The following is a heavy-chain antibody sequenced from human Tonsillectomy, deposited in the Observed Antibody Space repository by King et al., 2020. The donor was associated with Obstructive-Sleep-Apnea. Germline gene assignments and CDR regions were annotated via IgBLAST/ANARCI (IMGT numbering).Heavy chain of an antibody. V-gene: IGHV3-30*18. J-gene: IGHJ4*02. CDR2: ISNDGRNK. CDR3: AKGREGTKWLVDY. D-gene: IGHD6-19*01. CDR1: GFTFNNYD. Sequence: VQLVESGGGVVQPGRSLRLSCAASGFTFNNYDMHWVRQAPGKGLAWVAIISNDGRNKYHADSVKGRFTISRDNSKNTLYLQMNSLRPEDTAFYYCAKGREGTKWLVDYWGQGTLVTVSS.